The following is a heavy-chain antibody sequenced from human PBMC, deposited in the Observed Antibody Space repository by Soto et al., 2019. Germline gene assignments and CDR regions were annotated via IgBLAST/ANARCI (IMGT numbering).Heavy chain of an antibody. CDR3: ATDLPRYGDINYYNYGMDV. D-gene: IGHD4-17*01. V-gene: IGHV1-24*01. CDR2: FDPEDGET. J-gene: IGHJ6*02. Sequence: ASVKVSCKVSGYTLTELSMHWVRQAPGKGLEWMGGFDPEDGETIYAQKFQGRVTMTEDTSTDTAYMELSSLRSEDTAVYYCATDLPRYGDINYYNYGMDVRGQGTTVTVS. CDR1: GYTLTELS.